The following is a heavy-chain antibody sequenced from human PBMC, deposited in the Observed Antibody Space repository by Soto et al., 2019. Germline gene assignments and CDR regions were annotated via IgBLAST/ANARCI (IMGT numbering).Heavy chain of an antibody. V-gene: IGHV1-3*01. CDR2: IYAGNGNT. D-gene: IGHD3-3*02. CDR1: GYTFTSYT. J-gene: IGHJ4*02. Sequence: QVQLVQSEAEVKKPGASVKISCKASGYTFTSYTMHWVRQAPGQRLEWMGWIYAGNGNTKNSQKFQGRVTISTDTSANTLYMELSSLTSEDTAIYYCAREVRGVAFCDFWGQGTLVTVSS. CDR3: AREVRGVAFCDF.